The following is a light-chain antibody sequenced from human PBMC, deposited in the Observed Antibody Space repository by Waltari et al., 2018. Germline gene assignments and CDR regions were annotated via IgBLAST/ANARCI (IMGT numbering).Light chain of an antibody. CDR3: MQALQTPWT. Sequence: DIVMTQSPLSLPVTPGEPASISCRSSPSRLHSNGYNYLDWYLQKPGQSPQLLIYLGSSRASGVPDRFSGSGSGTDFTLKISRVEAEDVGVYYCMQALQTPWTFGQGTKVEIK. CDR1: PSRLHSNGYNY. J-gene: IGKJ1*01. CDR2: LGS. V-gene: IGKV2-28*01.